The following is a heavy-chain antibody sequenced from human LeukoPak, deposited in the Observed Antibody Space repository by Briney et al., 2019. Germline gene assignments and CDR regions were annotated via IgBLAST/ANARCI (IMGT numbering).Heavy chain of an antibody. D-gene: IGHD3-9*01. CDR3: ARLPYDILTGYQSDY. J-gene: IGHJ4*02. Sequence: KPSETLSLTCTVSGGSISSSSYYWGWIRQPPGKGLEWIGSIYYSGSPYYNPSLKSRVTISVDTSKNQFSLKLSSVTAADTAVYYCARLPYDILTGYQSDYWGQGTLVTVSS. CDR1: GGSISSSSYY. V-gene: IGHV4-39*01. CDR2: IYYSGSP.